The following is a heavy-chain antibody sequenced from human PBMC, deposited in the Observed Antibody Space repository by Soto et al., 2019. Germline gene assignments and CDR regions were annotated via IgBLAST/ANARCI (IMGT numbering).Heavy chain of an antibody. CDR1: GYTFTSYG. J-gene: IGHJ4*01. D-gene: IGHD3-16*01. V-gene: IGHV1-18*01. Sequence: QVQLVQSGAEVKKPGASVKVSCKASGYTFTSYGISWVRQAPGQGLEWMGWINAYNGNTNYAQKFQGRVTMTTDTFTSTAYMDLRCLRSDDTGVYYCARDWFGVDYWGHGTLVTVSS. CDR2: INAYNGNT. CDR3: ARDWFGVDY.